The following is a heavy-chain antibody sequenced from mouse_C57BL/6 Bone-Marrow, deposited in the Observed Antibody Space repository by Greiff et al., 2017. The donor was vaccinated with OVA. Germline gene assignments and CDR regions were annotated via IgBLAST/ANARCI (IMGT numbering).Heavy chain of an antibody. CDR3: AREAVDY. CDR2: IWSGGST. Sequence: QVQLKPSGPGLVQPSQSLSITCAVSGFSLTSYGVPWVRQSPGKGLEWLGVIWSGGSTDYTAAFISRLSISKDTSKSQFFFKMNSLKAEDTAIYYVAREAVDYWGQGTAVTVSS. V-gene: IGHV2-2*01. CDR1: GFSLTSYG. J-gene: IGHJ4*01.